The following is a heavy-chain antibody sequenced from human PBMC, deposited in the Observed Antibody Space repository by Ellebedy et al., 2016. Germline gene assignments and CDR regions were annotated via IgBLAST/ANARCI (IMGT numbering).Heavy chain of an antibody. CDR3: AKWNGGWYAFEV. CDR1: GGSVSSDY. V-gene: IGHV4-59*02. Sequence: SETLSLTCNVSGGSVSSDYWNWIRRPPGKGLEWIGYVFHTGITSYNPSLKSRVTISVDTSKSQFSLRLTSVTAADTAVYYCAKWNGGWYAFEVWGQGTMVTVSS. J-gene: IGHJ3*01. D-gene: IGHD6-19*01. CDR2: VFHTGIT.